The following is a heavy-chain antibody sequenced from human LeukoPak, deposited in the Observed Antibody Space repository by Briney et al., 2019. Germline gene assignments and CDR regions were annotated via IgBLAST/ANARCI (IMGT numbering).Heavy chain of an antibody. D-gene: IGHD4-17*01. J-gene: IGHJ6*02. CDR1: GFTFSDYY. CDR3: ASSYGETSYYYYGMDV. V-gene: IGHV3-11*01. Sequence: GGSLRLSCAASGFTFSDYYMSWIRQAPGKGLEWVSYISSSGSTIYYADSVKGRFTISWDNAKNSLYLQMNSLRAEDTAVYYCASSYGETSYYYYGMDVWGQGTTVTVSS. CDR2: ISSSGSTI.